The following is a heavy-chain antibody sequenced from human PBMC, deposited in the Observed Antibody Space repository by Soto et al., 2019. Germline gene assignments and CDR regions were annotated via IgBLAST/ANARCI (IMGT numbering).Heavy chain of an antibody. CDR3: ATVYPPAVAEAYYYYYGMDV. J-gene: IGHJ6*02. CDR1: GYTLTELS. CDR2: FDPEDGET. D-gene: IGHD6-19*01. Sequence: GASVKVSCKVSGYTLTELSMHWVRQAPGKGLEWMGGFDPEDGETIYAQKFQGRVTMTEDTSTDTAYMELSSLRSEDTAMYYCATVYPPAVAEAYYYYYGMDVWGQGTTVTVSS. V-gene: IGHV1-24*01.